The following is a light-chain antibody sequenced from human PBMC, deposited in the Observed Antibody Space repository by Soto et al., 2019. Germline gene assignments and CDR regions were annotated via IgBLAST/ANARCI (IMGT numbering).Light chain of an antibody. Sequence: EIVMTQSPATLSVSPGERATLSCRASQSVYTTLAWYQQRPGQAPRLLIYSASTRATGIPVRFSGSGSGTEFTLTISRLQSEDFAVYYCQQYIKWPLTFGAGTSVEI. J-gene: IGKJ4*01. CDR2: SAS. CDR1: QSVYTT. V-gene: IGKV3-15*01. CDR3: QQYIKWPLT.